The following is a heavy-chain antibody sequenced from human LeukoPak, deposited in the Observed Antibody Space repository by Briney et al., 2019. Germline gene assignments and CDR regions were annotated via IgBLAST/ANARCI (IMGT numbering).Heavy chain of an antibody. CDR3: ARDFRFLDDY. CDR1: GFTFTSYG. V-gene: IGHV3-7*01. CDR2: IKQDGSEK. J-gene: IGHJ4*02. D-gene: IGHD3-3*01. Sequence: SGGSLRLSCAASGFTFTSYGLHWVRQAPGKGLEWVGNIKQDGSEKYYVDSVKGRFTISRDNAKNSLYLQMNSLRAEDTAVYYCARDFRFLDDYWGQGTLVTVSS.